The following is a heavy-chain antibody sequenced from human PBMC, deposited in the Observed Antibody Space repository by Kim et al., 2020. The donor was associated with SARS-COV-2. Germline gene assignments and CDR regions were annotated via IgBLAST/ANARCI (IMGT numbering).Heavy chain of an antibody. CDR3: ARGVVVVPATGYYFDY. Sequence: KFQGRVTMTRDTSTSTVYMELSSLRSEDTAVYYCARGVVVVPATGYYFDYWGQGTLVTVSS. V-gene: IGHV1-46*01. D-gene: IGHD2-2*01. J-gene: IGHJ4*02.